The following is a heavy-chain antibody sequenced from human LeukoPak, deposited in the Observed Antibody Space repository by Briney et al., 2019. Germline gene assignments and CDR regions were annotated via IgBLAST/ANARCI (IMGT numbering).Heavy chain of an antibody. CDR3: ASSPPGGPIDY. D-gene: IGHD3-16*01. J-gene: IGHJ4*02. CDR1: GFSFSSSS. V-gene: IGHV3-21*01. Sequence: PGGSLRLSCAASGFSFSSSSMNWVRQAPGKGLEWVSIISGDSRTIVQTASATGRFTIPRDNAKNSLYLQMNSLRAEDTAVYFCASSPPGGPIDYWGQGVLVSVSS. CDR2: ISGDSRTI.